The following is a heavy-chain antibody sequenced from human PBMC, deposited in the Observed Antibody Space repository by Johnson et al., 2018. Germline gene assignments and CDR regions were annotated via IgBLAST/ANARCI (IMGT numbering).Heavy chain of an antibody. V-gene: IGHV3-21*01. CDR2: IGGSSSYI. J-gene: IGHJ3*02. CDR1: GFTFRTYS. Sequence: VQLLESGGGLVKPGGSLRLSCAASGFTFRTYSMNWVRQAPGKGLEWVSYIGGSSSYIYYADSVKGRFTISRDNAKKSLYLQMNSLRAEETAVYYWATARAASGAFDIWGQGTMVTVSS. CDR3: ATARAASGAFDI. D-gene: IGHD6-19*01.